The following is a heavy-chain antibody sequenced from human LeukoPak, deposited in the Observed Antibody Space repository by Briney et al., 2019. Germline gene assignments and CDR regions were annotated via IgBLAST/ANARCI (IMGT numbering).Heavy chain of an antibody. J-gene: IGHJ5*02. CDR3: ARLHCSGGSCYRDWFDP. V-gene: IGHV4-59*08. CDR2: IYYSGST. CDR1: GGSISSYY. Sequence: PSETLSLTCTVSGGSISSYYWSWIRQPPGKGLEWIGYIYYSGSTNYNPSLKSRVTISVDTSKNQFSLKLSSVTAADTAVYYCARLHCSGGSCYRDWFDPWGQGTLVTVSS. D-gene: IGHD2-15*01.